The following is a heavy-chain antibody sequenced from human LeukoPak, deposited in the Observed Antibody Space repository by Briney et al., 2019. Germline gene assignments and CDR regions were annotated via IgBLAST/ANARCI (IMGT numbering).Heavy chain of an antibody. J-gene: IGHJ6*02. Sequence: SVKVSCKASGYTFTSYYMHWVRQAPGQGLEWMGGIIPIFGTANYAQKFQGRVTITADESTSTAYMELSSLRSEDTAVYYCARELYSGDYYGMDVWGQGTTVTVSS. CDR1: GYTFTSYY. V-gene: IGHV1-69*13. D-gene: IGHD5-12*01. CDR3: ARELYSGDYYGMDV. CDR2: IIPIFGTA.